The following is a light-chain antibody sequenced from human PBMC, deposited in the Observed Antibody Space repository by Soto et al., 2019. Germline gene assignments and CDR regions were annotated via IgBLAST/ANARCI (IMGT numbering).Light chain of an antibody. V-gene: IGLV1-40*01. Sequence: QSVLTQPPSISGAPGQRVTISCTGSSSNIGAGSDVHWYHQLPGTAPKLLIYGNTNRPSGVPDRSSGSKSGTSASLAIAGLQTEDEGDYYCQTYDSSLSGLYVFGTGTKATVL. CDR1: SSNIGAGSD. CDR2: GNT. CDR3: QTYDSSLSGLYV. J-gene: IGLJ1*01.